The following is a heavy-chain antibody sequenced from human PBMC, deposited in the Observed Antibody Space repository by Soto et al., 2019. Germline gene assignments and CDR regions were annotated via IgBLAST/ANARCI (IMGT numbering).Heavy chain of an antibody. J-gene: IGHJ5*02. CDR2: IIPIFGTA. CDR3: ARDHPTEWELRWFDP. Sequence: SVKVACKASGGCFSSYAISWLLQAPGQGLEWMGGIIPIFGTANYAQKFQGRVTITADESTSTAYMELSSLRSEDTAVYYCARDHPTEWELRWFDPWGQGTLVTVSS. V-gene: IGHV1-69*13. CDR1: GGCFSSYA. D-gene: IGHD1-26*01.